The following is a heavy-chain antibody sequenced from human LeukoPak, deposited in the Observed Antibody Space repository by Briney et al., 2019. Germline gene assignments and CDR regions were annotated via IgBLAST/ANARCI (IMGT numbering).Heavy chain of an antibody. D-gene: IGHD6-13*01. CDR3: ARGSSWYNWFDA. CDR2: VIPIFGTA. Sequence: GASVKVSCKASGGTFSSYAISWVRQAPGQGLEWMGGVIPIFGTANYAQKFQGRVTITTDEPTSTAYMELSSLRSEDTSVYYCARGSSWYNWFDAWGQGTLVTVSS. CDR1: GGTFSSYA. J-gene: IGHJ5*02. V-gene: IGHV1-69*05.